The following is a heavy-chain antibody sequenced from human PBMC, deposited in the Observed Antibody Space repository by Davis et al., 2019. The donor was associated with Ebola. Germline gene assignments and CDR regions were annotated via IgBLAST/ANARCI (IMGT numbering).Heavy chain of an antibody. CDR3: ATDILSQPRE. Sequence: PSETLSLTCAVYGESFSGVFGGSFSSYHWVWVRQPPGKGLEWIGSIYHTGATYYSPSLKSRVTMFVDTSKNQFSLNVYSVTAADTAIYYCATDILSQPREWGQGTLVTVSS. CDR1: GESFSGVFGGSFSSYH. J-gene: IGHJ4*02. CDR2: IYHTGAT. V-gene: IGHV4-39*02.